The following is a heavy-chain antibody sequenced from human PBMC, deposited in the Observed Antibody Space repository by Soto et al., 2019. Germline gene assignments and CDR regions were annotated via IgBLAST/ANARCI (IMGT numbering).Heavy chain of an antibody. V-gene: IGHV1-24*01. J-gene: IGHJ3*02. CDR1: GYTLTELS. D-gene: IGHD2-15*01. CDR2: FDPEDGET. Sequence: ASVKVSCKVSGYTLTELSMHGLRQALGKGLEWMGGFDPEDGETIYAQKFQGRVTMTEDTSTDTAYMELSSLRSEDTAVYYCATPIPIVVVVAATQGAFDIWGQGTMVTVSS. CDR3: ATPIPIVVVVAATQGAFDI.